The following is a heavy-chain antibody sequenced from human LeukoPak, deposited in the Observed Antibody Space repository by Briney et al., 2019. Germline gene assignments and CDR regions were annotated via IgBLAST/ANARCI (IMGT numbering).Heavy chain of an antibody. CDR2: ISSSSSYI. J-gene: IGHJ4*02. CDR3: ARDPWFGELHYFDY. CDR1: GFTFSSYS. D-gene: IGHD3-10*01. V-gene: IGHV3-21*01. Sequence: GGSLRLSCAASGFTFSSYSMHWVRQAPGKGLEWVSSISSSSSYIYYADSVKGRFTISRDNAKNSLYLQMNSLRAEDTAVYYCARDPWFGELHYFDYWGQGTLVTVSS.